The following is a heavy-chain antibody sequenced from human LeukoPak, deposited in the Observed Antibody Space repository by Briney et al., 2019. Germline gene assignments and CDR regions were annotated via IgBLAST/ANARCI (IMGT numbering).Heavy chain of an antibody. V-gene: IGHV4-59*01. D-gene: IGHD5-18*01. CDR1: GGSIRTYY. Sequence: EPSETLSLTCSVSGGSIRTYYWTWIRQTPGKGLEWIGYVYETGSSNYNPSLNSRVTISVDTSKNQFSLKLTSVTAADTAVYYCARGRVIQGVWGKGTTVTISS. CDR3: ARGRVIQGV. J-gene: IGHJ6*04. CDR2: VYETGSS.